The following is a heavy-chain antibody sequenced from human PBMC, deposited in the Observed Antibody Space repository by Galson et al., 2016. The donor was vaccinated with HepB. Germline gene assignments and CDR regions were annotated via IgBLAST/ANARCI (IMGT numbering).Heavy chain of an antibody. CDR1: GFTFSNYA. V-gene: IGHV3-30-3*01. CDR2: ISYDRSNK. J-gene: IGHJ6*02. CDR3: ARVGDDNNTWIQLWSNYYYYGMDG. D-gene: IGHD5-18*01. Sequence: SLRLSCAASGFTFSNYAMHWVRQAPGKGLEWVAVISYDRSNKNYADSVKGRFTISRDNSKNTLYLQMNSLRAEDTAVYYCARVGDDNNTWIQLWSNYYYYGMDGWGQGTTVTVSS.